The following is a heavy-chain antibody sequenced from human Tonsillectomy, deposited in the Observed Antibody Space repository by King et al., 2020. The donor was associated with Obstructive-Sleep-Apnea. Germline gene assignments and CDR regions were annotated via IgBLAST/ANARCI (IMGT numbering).Heavy chain of an antibody. J-gene: IGHJ6*02. CDR3: ARQTYYYYGMDV. CDR1: GGSISTYY. CDR2: IYYSGTT. V-gene: IGHV4-59*08. Sequence: VQLQESGPGLVKPSETLSLTCTVSGGSISTYYWSWIRQSPGKGLEWIGYIYYSGTTNYNPSLKSRVTLSVDTSKNQFSLKLSSVTAADTAVYYCARQTYYYYGMDVWGQGTTVTVSS.